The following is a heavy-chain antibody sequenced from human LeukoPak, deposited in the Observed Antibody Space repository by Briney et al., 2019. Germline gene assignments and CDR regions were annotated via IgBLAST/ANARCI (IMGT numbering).Heavy chain of an antibody. V-gene: IGHV3-23*01. CDR2: ITGSGDWT. Sequence: GGSLRLSCAASGFTFSSYAMSWVRQAPGKGLEWVSTITGSGDWTYSGDSVKGRFIIFRDNSKNTPYLQMNSLRVEDTARYYCAKDGSYYNFDFWGQGTLVTVSS. D-gene: IGHD3-10*01. J-gene: IGHJ4*02. CDR1: GFTFSSYA. CDR3: AKDGSYYNFDF.